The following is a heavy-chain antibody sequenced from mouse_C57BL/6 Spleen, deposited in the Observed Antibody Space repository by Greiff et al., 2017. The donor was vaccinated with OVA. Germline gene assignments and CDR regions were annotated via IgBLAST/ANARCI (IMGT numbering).Heavy chain of an antibody. V-gene: IGHV1-82*01. J-gene: IGHJ3*01. CDR3: ARDLYDYDGFAY. CDR1: GYAFSSSW. D-gene: IGHD2-4*01. CDR2: IYPGDGDT. Sequence: QVQLQQSGPELVKPGASVKISCKASGYAFSSSWMNWVKQRPGKGLEWIGRIYPGDGDTNYNGKFKGKATLTADKSSSTAYMQLSSLTSEDSAGYFCARDLYDYDGFAYWGQGTLVTVSA.